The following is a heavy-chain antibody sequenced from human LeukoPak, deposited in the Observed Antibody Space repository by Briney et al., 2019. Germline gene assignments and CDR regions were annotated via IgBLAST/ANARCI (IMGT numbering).Heavy chain of an antibody. V-gene: IGHV1-46*01. CDR1: GGTFSSYA. J-gene: IGHJ4*02. CDR3: ARTWELLGYFDY. D-gene: IGHD1-26*01. CDR2: INPSGGST. Sequence: WASVKVSCKASGGTFSSYAISWVRQAPGQGLEWMGIINPSGGSTSYAQKFQGRVTMTRDTSTSTVYMDLSSLRSDDTAIYYCARTWELLGYFDYWGQGALVTVSS.